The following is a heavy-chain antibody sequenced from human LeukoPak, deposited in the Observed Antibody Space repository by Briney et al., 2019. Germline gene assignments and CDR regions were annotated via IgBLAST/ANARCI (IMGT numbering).Heavy chain of an antibody. D-gene: IGHD7-27*01. Sequence: GRSLRLSCAASGFTFSSYGMHWVRQAPGKGLEWVAVIWYDGSNKYYADSVKGRFTISRDNSKNTLYLQMNSLRAEDTAVYYCARGDTNWGYYFDYWGQGTLVTVSS. J-gene: IGHJ4*02. CDR1: GFTFSSYG. V-gene: IGHV3-33*01. CDR3: ARGDTNWGYYFDY. CDR2: IWYDGSNK.